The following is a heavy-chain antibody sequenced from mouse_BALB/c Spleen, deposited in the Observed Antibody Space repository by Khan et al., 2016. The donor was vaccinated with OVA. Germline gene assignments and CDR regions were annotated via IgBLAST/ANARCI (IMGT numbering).Heavy chain of an antibody. CDR3: ARGFAY. CDR2: INYSGGT. Sequence: EVQLQESGPGLVKPSQSLSLTCTVTGYSITSDYAWNWIRQFPGNKLEWMGYINYSGGTSYLPSLKSRIPITRDTSKNQFVLQLNSVTTEDSATYYGARGFAYWGQGTLVTVS. CDR1: GYSITSDYA. V-gene: IGHV3-2*02. J-gene: IGHJ3*01.